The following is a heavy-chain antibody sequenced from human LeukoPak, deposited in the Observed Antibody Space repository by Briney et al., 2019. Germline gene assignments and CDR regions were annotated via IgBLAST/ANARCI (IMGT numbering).Heavy chain of an antibody. D-gene: IGHD1-26*01. CDR3: ARDRSGGFLDY. CDR2: ISSTSSTI. V-gene: IGHV3-48*04. J-gene: IGHJ4*02. CDR1: KFTFSDYN. Sequence: GGSLRLSCAASKFTFSDYNMNWVRQAPGKGLEWVSYISSTSSTINYADSVKGRFTISRDNAKNSLYLQMNSLRAEDTAVYYCARDRSGGFLDYWGQGTLVTVSS.